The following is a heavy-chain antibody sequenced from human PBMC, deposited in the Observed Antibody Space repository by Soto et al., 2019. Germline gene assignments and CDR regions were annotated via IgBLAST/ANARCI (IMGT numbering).Heavy chain of an antibody. Sequence: QVQLQESGPGLVKPSETVSLICTVSGDSISGYYWSWIRQPAGKGLEWIGRIYSSGNANYNPSLKSRVSMSVDMSKNQCSLKVTSVTAADTAMYYCARGDVFDLWGQGTKVTVSS. CDR1: GDSISGYY. CDR2: IYSSGNA. CDR3: ARGDVFDL. J-gene: IGHJ3*01. V-gene: IGHV4-4*07.